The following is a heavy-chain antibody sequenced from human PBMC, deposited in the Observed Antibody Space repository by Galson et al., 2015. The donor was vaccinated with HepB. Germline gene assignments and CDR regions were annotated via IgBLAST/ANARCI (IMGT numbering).Heavy chain of an antibody. J-gene: IGHJ4*02. D-gene: IGHD3-16*01. Sequence: SLRLSCAASGFTFNSYAMTWVRQAPGKGLEWVSTIIDSGRSTYYADSVRGRFTISRDNSRNTVYLQMNTLRTEDTALYFCAKLTDWGVYYPFDYWGRGTLVTVSS. CDR2: IIDSGRST. CDR1: GFTFNSYA. V-gene: IGHV3-23*01. CDR3: AKLTDWGVYYPFDY.